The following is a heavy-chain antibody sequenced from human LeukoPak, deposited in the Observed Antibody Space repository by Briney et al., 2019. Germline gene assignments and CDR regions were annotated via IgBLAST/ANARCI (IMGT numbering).Heavy chain of an antibody. CDR3: ARISTRVFDS. Sequence: SETLSLTCTVSGGSINSYYWSWLRQPPGKGLEWIAYIYHSGSTNYNPSLKSRVTISVDTSKNQFSLKLTSVTAADTAVYFCARISTRVFDSWGQGTLVTVSS. CDR1: GGSINSYY. J-gene: IGHJ4*02. CDR2: IYHSGST. V-gene: IGHV4-59*12. D-gene: IGHD1-1*01.